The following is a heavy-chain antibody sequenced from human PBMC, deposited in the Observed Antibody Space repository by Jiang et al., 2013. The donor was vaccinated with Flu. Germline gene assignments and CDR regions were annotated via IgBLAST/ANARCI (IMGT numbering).Heavy chain of an antibody. CDR3: ARSAYDYSNPDFDP. V-gene: IGHV5-51*01. D-gene: IGHD4-11*01. Sequence: YWIGWVRQMPGKGLEWMGIIYPGDSDTRYSPSFQGQVTISADKSISTAYLQWSSLKASDTAMYYCARSAYDYSNPDFDPWGQGTLVTVSS. J-gene: IGHJ5*02. CDR2: IYPGDSDT. CDR1: YW.